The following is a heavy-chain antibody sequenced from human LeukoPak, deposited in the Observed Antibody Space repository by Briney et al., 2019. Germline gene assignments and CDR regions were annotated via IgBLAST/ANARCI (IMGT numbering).Heavy chain of an antibody. CDR2: INAGNGNT. D-gene: IGHD3-3*01. CDR3: AREPWSGYSYYFDY. CDR1: GYTFTSYG. J-gene: IGHJ4*02. V-gene: IGHV1-3*01. Sequence: ASVKVSCKASGYTFTSYGISWVRQAPGQRLEWMGWINAGNGNTKYSQKFQGRVTITRDTSASTAYMELSSLRSEDTAVYYCAREPWSGYSYYFDYWGQGTLVTVSS.